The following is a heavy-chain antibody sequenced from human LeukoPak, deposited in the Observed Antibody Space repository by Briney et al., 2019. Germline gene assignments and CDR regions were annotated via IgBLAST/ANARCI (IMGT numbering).Heavy chain of an antibody. D-gene: IGHD3-22*01. Sequence: SETLSLTCAVYGGSFSGYYWSRIRQPPGKGMEWIGEINHSGSTNYNPSLKSRVTISVDTSKNQFSLKLSSVTAADTAVYYCARAANYYDSSGYYCDYWGQGTLVTVSS. CDR3: ARAANYYDSSGYYCDY. V-gene: IGHV4-34*01. CDR1: GGSFSGYY. CDR2: INHSGST. J-gene: IGHJ4*02.